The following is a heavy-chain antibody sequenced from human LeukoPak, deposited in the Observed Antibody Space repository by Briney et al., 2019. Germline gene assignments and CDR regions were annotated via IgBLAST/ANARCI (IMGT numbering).Heavy chain of an antibody. CDR1: GFIFDDYA. J-gene: IGHJ3*02. V-gene: IGHV3-23*01. Sequence: GGSLRLSCAASGFIFDDYAMHWLRQAPGKGLEWVSAISGSGGSTYYADSVKGRFTISRDNSKNTLYLQMNSLRAEDTAVYYCASSSITETPEAFDIWGQGTMVTVSS. CDR2: ISGSGGST. CDR3: ASSSITETPEAFDI. D-gene: IGHD1-14*01.